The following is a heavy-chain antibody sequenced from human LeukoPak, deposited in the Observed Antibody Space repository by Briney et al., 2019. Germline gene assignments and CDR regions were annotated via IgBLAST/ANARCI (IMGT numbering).Heavy chain of an antibody. D-gene: IGHD6-13*01. Sequence: PSQTLSLTCTVSGGSISSRTFYWGWIRQPPGKGLEWIGPIYYRGGTYYNPSLYTRGTLTVEPAQNQFTLNLNAVTAADTALFYWARVGHFSRWGNNWFDPWGQGTLVMVSS. CDR1: GGSISSRTFY. J-gene: IGHJ5*02. V-gene: IGHV4-39*06. CDR2: IYYRGGT. CDR3: ARVGHFSRWGNNWFDP.